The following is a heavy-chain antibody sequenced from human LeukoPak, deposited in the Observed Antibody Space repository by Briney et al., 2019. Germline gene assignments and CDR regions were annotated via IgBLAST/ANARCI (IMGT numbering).Heavy chain of an antibody. Sequence: ASVKVSCKAFGYTFTGYYIHWVRQAPGQGLEWMGWINPNSGDTNYAQRFQGRVTMTRDTSISTAYMELSRLRSDDTAVYYCARDSPWELQGEDYWGQGTLVTISS. V-gene: IGHV1-2*02. CDR3: ARDSPWELQGEDY. D-gene: IGHD1-26*01. CDR1: GYTFTGYY. CDR2: INPNSGDT. J-gene: IGHJ4*02.